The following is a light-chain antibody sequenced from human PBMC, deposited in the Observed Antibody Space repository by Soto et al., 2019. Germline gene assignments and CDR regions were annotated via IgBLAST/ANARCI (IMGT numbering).Light chain of an antibody. CDR2: EVN. Sequence: QSVLTQPPSSSGSPGQSFTISCTGTSSDVGRYNYVSWYQQHPGKAPKLMISEVNKRASGVPDRFSGSKSGNTASLTVSGLQAEDEADYYCSSYAGTPFVFGTGTKVTVL. CDR1: SSDVGRYNY. J-gene: IGLJ1*01. V-gene: IGLV2-8*01. CDR3: SSYAGTPFV.